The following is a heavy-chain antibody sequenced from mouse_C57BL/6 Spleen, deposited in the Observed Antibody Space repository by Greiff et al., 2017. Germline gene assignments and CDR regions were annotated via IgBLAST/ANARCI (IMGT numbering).Heavy chain of an antibody. Sequence: VQLKQSGPGLVKPSQSLSLTCSVTGYSITSGYYWNWIRQFPGNKLEWMGYISYDGSNNYNPSLKNRISITRDTSKNQFFLKLNSVTTEDTATYYCARGYGYDVGYWGQGTTRTVSS. CDR2: ISYDGSN. D-gene: IGHD2-2*01. V-gene: IGHV3-6*01. CDR3: ARGYGYDVGY. CDR1: GYSITSGYY. J-gene: IGHJ2*01.